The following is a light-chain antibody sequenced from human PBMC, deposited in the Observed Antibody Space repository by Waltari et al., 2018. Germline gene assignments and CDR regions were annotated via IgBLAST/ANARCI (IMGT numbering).Light chain of an antibody. V-gene: IGKV3-20*01. CDR3: QHYVRLPVT. CDR1: QSFSRA. Sequence: EIVLTQSPGHLSLSPGERATLSCRASQSFSRALAWYQQKPGQAPRLLIYDASTRAIGIPDRFSGGGSWTDFSLTISRLEPEDFAVYYCQHYVRLPVTFGQGTTVEIK. CDR2: DAS. J-gene: IGKJ1*01.